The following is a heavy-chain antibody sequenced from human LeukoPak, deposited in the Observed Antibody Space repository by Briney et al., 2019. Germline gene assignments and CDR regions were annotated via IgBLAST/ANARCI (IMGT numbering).Heavy chain of an antibody. Sequence: GGSLRLSCAASGFTFSSYGMNWVRQAPGKGLEWVAVISYDGSNKYYADSVKSRFTISRDNSKNTLYLQMNSLRAEDTAVYYCARDLATGYSYGGTDLKRWGQGTLVTVSS. CDR2: ISYDGSNK. V-gene: IGHV3-30*03. CDR1: GFTFSSYG. J-gene: IGHJ4*02. CDR3: ARDLATGYSYGGTDLKR. D-gene: IGHD5-18*01.